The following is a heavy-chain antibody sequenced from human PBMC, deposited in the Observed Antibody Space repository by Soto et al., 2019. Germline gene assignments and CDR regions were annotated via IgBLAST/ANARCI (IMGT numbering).Heavy chain of an antibody. CDR3: ARDYHWDYGDSLGPDNWFDP. V-gene: IGHV3-74*01. Sequence: GESLKISFAASGFTFSSYWMHWVRQAPGKGLVWVSRINSDGSSTSYADSVKGRFTISRDNAKNTLYLQMNSLRAEDTAVYYCARDYHWDYGDSLGPDNWFDPWGQGTLVTVSS. D-gene: IGHD4-17*01. CDR1: GFTFSSYW. J-gene: IGHJ5*02. CDR2: INSDGSST.